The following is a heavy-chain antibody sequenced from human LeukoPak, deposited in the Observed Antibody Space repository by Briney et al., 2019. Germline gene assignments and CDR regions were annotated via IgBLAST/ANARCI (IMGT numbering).Heavy chain of an antibody. CDR2: ISWNSGSI. CDR3: AKAQRILEWLSPGDY. D-gene: IGHD3-3*01. V-gene: IGHV3-9*01. J-gene: IGHJ4*02. Sequence: GGSLRLSCAASGFTFDDYAMHWVRQAPGKGLEWVSGISWNSGSIGYADSVKGRFTISGDNAKNSLYLQMNSLRAEDTALYYCAKAQRILEWLSPGDYWGQGTLVTVSS. CDR1: GFTFDDYA.